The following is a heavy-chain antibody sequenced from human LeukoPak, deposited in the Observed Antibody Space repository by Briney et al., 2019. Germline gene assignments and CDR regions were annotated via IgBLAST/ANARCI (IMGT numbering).Heavy chain of an antibody. Sequence: PSETLSLTCTVSGGSISSYYWSWIRQPPGKGLEWIGYIYYSGSTNYNPSLKSRVTISVDTFKNQFSLKLSSVTAADTAVYYCARATRYSGSYYPYWGQGTLVTVSS. CDR1: GGSISSYY. CDR3: ARATRYSGSYYPY. V-gene: IGHV4-59*01. D-gene: IGHD1-26*01. J-gene: IGHJ4*02. CDR2: IYYSGST.